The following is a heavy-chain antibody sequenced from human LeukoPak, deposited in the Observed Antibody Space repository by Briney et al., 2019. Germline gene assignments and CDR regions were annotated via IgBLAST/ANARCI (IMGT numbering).Heavy chain of an antibody. CDR3: ARVKPNYYDSSAYGTFDI. CDR2: IIPIFGTA. Sequence: EASVKVSCKASGGTFSSYAISWVRQAPGQGLEWMGGIIPIFGTANYAQKFQGRVTITADESTSTTYMELSSLRSEDTAVYYCARVKPNYYDSSAYGTFDIWGQGTMVTVSS. V-gene: IGHV1-69*13. CDR1: GGTFSSYA. J-gene: IGHJ3*02. D-gene: IGHD3-22*01.